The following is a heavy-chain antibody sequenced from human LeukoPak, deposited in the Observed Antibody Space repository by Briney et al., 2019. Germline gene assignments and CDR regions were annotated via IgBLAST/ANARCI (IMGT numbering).Heavy chain of an antibody. J-gene: IGHJ4*02. V-gene: IGHV1-18*01. CDR2: ISAYNGNT. CDR3: ARSPMVFRGVITDFDY. Sequence: ASVKVSCKASGGTFSSYGISWVRQAPGQGLEWMGWISAYNGNTNYAQKLQGRVTMTTDTSTSTAYMELRSLRSDDTAVYYCARSPMVFRGVITDFDYWGQGTLVTVSS. D-gene: IGHD3-10*01. CDR1: GGTFSSYG.